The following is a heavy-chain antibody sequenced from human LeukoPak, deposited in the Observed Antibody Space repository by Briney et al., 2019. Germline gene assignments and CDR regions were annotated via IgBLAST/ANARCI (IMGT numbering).Heavy chain of an antibody. CDR1: GGAFSSYA. CDR3: ARDYQGVTVGFDP. D-gene: IGHD3-10*01. V-gene: IGHV1-69*06. J-gene: IGHJ5*02. CDR2: IIPIFGTA. Sequence: SVKVSCKASGGAFSSYAISWVRQAPGQGLEWMGGIIPIFGTANYAQKFQGRVTITADKSTSTAYMELSSLRSEDTAVYYCARDYQGVTVGFDPWGQGTLVTVSS.